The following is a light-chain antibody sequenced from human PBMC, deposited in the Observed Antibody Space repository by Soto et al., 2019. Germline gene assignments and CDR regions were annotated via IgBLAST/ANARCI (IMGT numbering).Light chain of an antibody. J-gene: IGKJ4*01. CDR2: GAS. Sequence: DILLTQSPGTLSLSPGERATLTCRASESVSSSYLAWYQQKPDPAPRLLIYGASIRATGIPYRFSGSGSGTEFTLTISRLEPEDFAVYYCQQYGSSPRTFGGGTKVEIK. CDR3: QQYGSSPRT. CDR1: ESVSSSY. V-gene: IGKV3-20*01.